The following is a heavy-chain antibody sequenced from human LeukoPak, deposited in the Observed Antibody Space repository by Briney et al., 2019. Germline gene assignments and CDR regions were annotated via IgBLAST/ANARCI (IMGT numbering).Heavy chain of an antibody. Sequence: SETLSLTCAVYGGSFSGYYWSWIRQPPGKGLEWIGEINHSGSTNYNPSLKSRVTISVDTSKNQFSLKLSSVTAADTAVYYCARGLPSYSSGWYWFDPWGQGTLVTVSS. CDR3: ARGLPSYSSGWYWFDP. J-gene: IGHJ5*02. CDR2: INHSGST. D-gene: IGHD6-19*01. V-gene: IGHV4-34*01. CDR1: GGSFSGYY.